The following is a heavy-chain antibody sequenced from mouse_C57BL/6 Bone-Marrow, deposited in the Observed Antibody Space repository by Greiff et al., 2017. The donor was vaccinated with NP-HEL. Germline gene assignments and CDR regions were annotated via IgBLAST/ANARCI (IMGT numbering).Heavy chain of an antibody. V-gene: IGHV5-16*01. CDR3: ARVGRYYGSFDY. Sequence: EVQLVESEGGLVQPGSSMKLSCTASGFTFSDYYMAWVRQVPEKGLEWVANINYDGSSTYYLDSLKSRFIISRDNAKNILYLQMSSLKSEDTATYYCARVGRYYGSFDYWGQGTTLTVSS. D-gene: IGHD1-1*01. J-gene: IGHJ2*01. CDR1: GFTFSDYY. CDR2: INYDGSST.